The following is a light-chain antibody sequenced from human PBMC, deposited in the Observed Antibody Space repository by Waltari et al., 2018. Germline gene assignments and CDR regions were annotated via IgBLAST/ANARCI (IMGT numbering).Light chain of an antibody. CDR1: SSDVGGSNY. V-gene: IGLV2-14*01. Sequence: QSALTQPASVSGSPGQSINIPCTGTSSDVGGSNYASWYQQHPGKAPKLMIYEFSNRPSGVSNRFSGSKSGNTASLTISGLQAEDEADYYCSSYSSSSTLVFGGGTKLTVL. CDR3: SSYSSSSTLV. J-gene: IGLJ2*01. CDR2: EFS.